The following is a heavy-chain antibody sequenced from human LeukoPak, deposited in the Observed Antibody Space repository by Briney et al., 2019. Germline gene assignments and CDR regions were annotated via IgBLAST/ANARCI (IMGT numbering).Heavy chain of an antibody. CDR2: IYYSGST. J-gene: IGHJ4*02. D-gene: IGHD6-13*01. Sequence: GSLRLSCAASGFPLSSYAMSWIRQPAGKGLEWIGYIYYSGSTYYNPSLKSRVTISVDTSKNQFSLKLSSVTAADTAVYYCARRVGYSSSWPRGGFDYWGQGTLVTVSS. CDR1: GFPLSSYA. CDR3: ARRVGYSSSWPRGGFDY. V-gene: IGHV4-59*12.